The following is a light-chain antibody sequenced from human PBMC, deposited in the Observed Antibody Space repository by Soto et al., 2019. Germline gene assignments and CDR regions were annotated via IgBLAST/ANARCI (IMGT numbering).Light chain of an antibody. V-gene: IGKV3-11*01. CDR3: QHYNSYSEA. CDR2: DAS. Sequence: EIVLTQSPATLSLSPGERATLSCRASQSVSSYLAWYQQKPGQAPRLLIYDASNRATGIPARFSGSGSGTEFTLTISSLQPDDFATYYCQHYNSYSEAFGHGTKVDI. J-gene: IGKJ1*01. CDR1: QSVSSY.